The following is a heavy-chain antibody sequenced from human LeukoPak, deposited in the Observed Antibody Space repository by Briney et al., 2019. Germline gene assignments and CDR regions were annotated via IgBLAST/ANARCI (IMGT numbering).Heavy chain of an antibody. V-gene: IGHV3-48*03. CDR1: GFVFPTYA. D-gene: IGHD3-22*01. Sequence: PGGSLRLSCAASGFVFPTYAMGWVRQAPGKGLEWVSDISSSGNTRNYADSVKGRFTISRDNAKKTLHLQMNSLRGDDTAIYYCASAMMGFDSSGYYTAAYFEHWGQGTRVTVSS. CDR2: ISSSGNTR. CDR3: ASAMMGFDSSGYYTAAYFEH. J-gene: IGHJ4*02.